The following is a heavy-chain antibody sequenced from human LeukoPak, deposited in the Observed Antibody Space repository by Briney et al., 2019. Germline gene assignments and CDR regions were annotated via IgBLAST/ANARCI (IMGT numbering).Heavy chain of an antibody. CDR3: VRWGGVSSY. D-gene: IGHD3-16*01. V-gene: IGHV3-48*03. CDR1: AFTFSSYE. J-gene: IGHJ4*02. CDR2: ISSSGNTK. Sequence: GGSLRLSCAASAFTFSSYEMNWVRQAPGKGLEWVSFISSSGNTKNYADSVKGRFTVSRDNAKDSLYLQMNSLRAEDTAVYYCVRWGGVSSYWGQGTLVSVSS.